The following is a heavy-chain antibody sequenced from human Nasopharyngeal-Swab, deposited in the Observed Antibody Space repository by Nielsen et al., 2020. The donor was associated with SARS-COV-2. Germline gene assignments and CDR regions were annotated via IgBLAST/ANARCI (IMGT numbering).Heavy chain of an antibody. CDR3: AKYTVRHFDC. J-gene: IGHJ4*02. CDR1: GFTFSSYS. CDR2: INNSGGNT. V-gene: IGHV3-23*01. Sequence: GESLKISCAASGFTFSSYSMNWVRQAPGKGLEWVSGINNSGGNTYYPDSVKGRFTISRDNSKNTLYLQMNSLRAEDTAVYYCAKYTVRHFDCWGQGALVTVSS. D-gene: IGHD4-17*01.